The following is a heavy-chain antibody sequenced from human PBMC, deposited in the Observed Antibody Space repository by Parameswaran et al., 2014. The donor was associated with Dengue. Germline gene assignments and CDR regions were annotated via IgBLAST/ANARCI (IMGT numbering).Heavy chain of an antibody. D-gene: IGHD6-19*01. CDR2: IIPILGIA. Sequence: WVRQAPGQGLEWMGGIIPILGIANYAQKFQGRVTITADKSTSTAYMELSSLRSEDTAVYYCARVKRDSSGWTPGEHPSGFDYWGQGTLVTVSS. V-gene: IGHV1-69*10. J-gene: IGHJ4*02. CDR3: ARVKRDSSGWTPGEHPSGFDY.